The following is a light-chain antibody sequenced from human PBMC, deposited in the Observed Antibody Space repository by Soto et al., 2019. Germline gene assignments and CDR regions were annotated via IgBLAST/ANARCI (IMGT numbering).Light chain of an antibody. CDR1: QSVSSNY. CDR2: GAS. Sequence: ESVLTQSPGTLSLSPGERATLSCRASQSVSSNYLAWYQQKPGQAPRLLIYGASTRAAGIPGMFSGSGSGTYFTLSISRLEPEDFAVYYCQQFGGSSYSFGQGTKLEIK. CDR3: QQFGGSSYS. J-gene: IGKJ2*03. V-gene: IGKV3-20*01.